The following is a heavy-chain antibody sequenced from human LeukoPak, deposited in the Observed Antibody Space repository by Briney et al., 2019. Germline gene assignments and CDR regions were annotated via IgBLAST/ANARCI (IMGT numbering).Heavy chain of an antibody. Sequence: ASVKVSCKASGYTFTGYYLHWVRQAPGQGLEWMGWINPNSGGTNYAQKFQGRVTMTRDTSISTAYMELSRLRSDDTAVYYCARVRYYDFWSGVFDYWGQGTLVTVSS. CDR2: INPNSGGT. CDR3: ARVRYYDFWSGVFDY. J-gene: IGHJ4*02. V-gene: IGHV1-2*02. D-gene: IGHD3-3*01. CDR1: GYTFTGYY.